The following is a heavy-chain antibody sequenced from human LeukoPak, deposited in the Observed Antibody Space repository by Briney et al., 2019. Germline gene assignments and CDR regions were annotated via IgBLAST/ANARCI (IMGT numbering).Heavy chain of an antibody. CDR3: ARGRTRYYFDY. J-gene: IGHJ4*02. CDR1: GGSISSYY. V-gene: IGHV4-59*01. D-gene: IGHD1-1*01. Sequence: SETLSLTCTVSGGSISSYYWSWFRQPPGKGLEWIGYFYYSGSTNYNPSLKSRVTISVDTSKNQCSLKLSSVTAADTAVYYCARGRTRYYFDYWGQGTLVTVSS. CDR2: FYYSGST.